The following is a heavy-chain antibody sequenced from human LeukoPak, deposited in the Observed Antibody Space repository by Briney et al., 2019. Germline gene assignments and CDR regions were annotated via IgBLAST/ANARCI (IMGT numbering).Heavy chain of an antibody. CDR3: ATRTSCSGGSCYEDYYYYYCMDV. CDR2: IYPGDSDT. D-gene: IGHD2-15*01. J-gene: IGHJ6*03. Sequence: GESLKISCKGSGYSFTSYWIGWVRQMPGKGLEWMGIIYPGDSDTRYSPSFQGQVTISADKSISTAYLQWSSLKASDTAMYYCATRTSCSGGSCYEDYYYYYCMDVWGKGTTVTVSS. V-gene: IGHV5-51*01. CDR1: GYSFTSYW.